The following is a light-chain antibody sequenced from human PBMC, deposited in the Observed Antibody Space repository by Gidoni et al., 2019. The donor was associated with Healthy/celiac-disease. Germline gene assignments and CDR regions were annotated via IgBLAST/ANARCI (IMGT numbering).Light chain of an antibody. V-gene: IGKV1-39*01. Sequence: DIQMTQSPSSLSASVGYRVPITCRASQSISSYLNWYQQKPGKAPKLLIYAASSLQSGVPSRFRGSGSGTDFTLTSSSLQPEDFATYYCQQSYSTLTFXGXTKVDIK. CDR3: QQSYSTLT. J-gene: IGKJ4*01. CDR1: QSISSY. CDR2: AAS.